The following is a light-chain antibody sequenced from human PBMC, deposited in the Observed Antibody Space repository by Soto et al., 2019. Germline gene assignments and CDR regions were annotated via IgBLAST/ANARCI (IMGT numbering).Light chain of an antibody. CDR3: QQGHSTPYT. CDR2: SAS. J-gene: IGKJ2*01. CDR1: QNIRTY. V-gene: IGKV1-39*01. Sequence: DIQMTQSPYSLSASVGDSVTITCRASQNIRTYLNWYQQKPGRAPKLLIHSASALPSGVPSRFSGSGSGTEFTLTMSGLQPEGFATYYCQQGHSTPYTFGQGTKVEIK.